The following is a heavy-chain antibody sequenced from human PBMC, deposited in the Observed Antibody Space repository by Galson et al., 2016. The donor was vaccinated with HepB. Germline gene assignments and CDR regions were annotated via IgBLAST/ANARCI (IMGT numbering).Heavy chain of an antibody. V-gene: IGHV4-31*03. Sequence: TLSLTCTVSGGSISSGAYYWTWIRQHPRKGLEWIGYIYHSGSTYYNPSLKSRITILVDTSKNQFSLKLSSVTAADTAVYYCARVRLLPGQPRAYYFDYWGQGTLVTVSS. CDR2: IYHSGST. CDR1: GGSISSGAYY. CDR3: ARVRLLPGQPRAYYFDY. D-gene: IGHD1-26*01. J-gene: IGHJ4*02.